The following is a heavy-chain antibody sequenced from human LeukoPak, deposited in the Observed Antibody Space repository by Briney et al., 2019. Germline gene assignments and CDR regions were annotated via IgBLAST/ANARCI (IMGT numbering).Heavy chain of an antibody. CDR2: MYNLGST. CDR3: ARADKAVTCTLDS. D-gene: IGHD6-19*01. V-gene: IGHV4-59*01. CDR1: GDSISNYY. J-gene: IGHJ4*02. Sequence: SETLSLTCTVSGDSISNYYWSWIRQSPGKELEWIGYMYNLGSTIYNPSLKSRVTISTDTSKNQFSLRLTSVTAADTAVYYCARADKAVTCTLDSWGQGNLFSVSS.